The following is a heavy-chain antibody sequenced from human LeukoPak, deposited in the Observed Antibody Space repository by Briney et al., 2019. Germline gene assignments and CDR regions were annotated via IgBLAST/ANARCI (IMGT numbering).Heavy chain of an antibody. V-gene: IGHV4-61*09. CDR1: GGSISSSSYY. CDR2: ISTSGST. CDR3: VGGGLAARLNY. J-gene: IGHJ4*02. D-gene: IGHD6-6*01. Sequence: SQTLSLTCTVSGGSISSSSYYWSWIRQPAGKGLESIGHISTSGSTNYNPSLKSRVTMSVDTSKNQFSLKLSSVTAADTAVYYCVGGGLAARLNYWGQGTLVSVSS.